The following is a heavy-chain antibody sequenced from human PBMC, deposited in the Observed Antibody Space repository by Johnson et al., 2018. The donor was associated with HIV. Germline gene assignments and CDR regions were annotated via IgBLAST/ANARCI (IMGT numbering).Heavy chain of an antibody. CDR1: GFTFSSYA. D-gene: IGHD3-10*01. CDR3: ARKDVGVRLWFGELLDDALDI. J-gene: IGHJ3*02. Sequence: VQLMESGGGVVQPGRSLRLSCAASGFTFSSYAMHWVRQAPGKGLAWVANIQEDGREIYYVDSVKGRVTIPRDNAQNSLFLQMTSLRAEDTAVYYCARKDVGVRLWFGELLDDALDIWGQGTKVTVSS. V-gene: IGHV3-7*03. CDR2: IQEDGREI.